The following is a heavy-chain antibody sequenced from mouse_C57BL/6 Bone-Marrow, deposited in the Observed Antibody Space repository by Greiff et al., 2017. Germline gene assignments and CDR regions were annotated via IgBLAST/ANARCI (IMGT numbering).Heavy chain of an antibody. J-gene: IGHJ2*01. CDR1: GYTFTDYY. CDR3: ARYDYYFDY. V-gene: IGHV1-19*01. CDR2: INPYNGGT. Sequence: VQLKESGPVLVKPGASVKMSCKASGYTFTDYYMNWVKQSHGKSLEWIGVINPYNGGTSYNQKFKGKATLTVDKSSSTAYMELNSLTSEDSAVYYCARYDYYFDYWGQGTTLTVSS. D-gene: IGHD2-4*01.